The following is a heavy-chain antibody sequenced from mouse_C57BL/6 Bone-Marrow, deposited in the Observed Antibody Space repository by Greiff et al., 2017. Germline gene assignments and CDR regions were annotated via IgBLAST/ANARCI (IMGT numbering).Heavy chain of an antibody. CDR1: GYTFTSYD. V-gene: IGHV1-85*01. D-gene: IGHD1-1*01. CDR2: IYPIDGST. Sequence: QVQLQQSGPELVKPGASVKLSCKASGYTFTSYDINWVKQRPGPGLEWIGWIYPIDGSTKYNEKFKGKAPLTVDTSSSTAYMELPSLTSADSAVYFCARLEFDGSSGDWYFDVWGTGTTVTVSS. J-gene: IGHJ1*03. CDR3: ARLEFDGSSGDWYFDV.